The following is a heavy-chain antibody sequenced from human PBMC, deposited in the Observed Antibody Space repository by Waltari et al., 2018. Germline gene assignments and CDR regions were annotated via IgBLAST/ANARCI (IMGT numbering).Heavy chain of an antibody. D-gene: IGHD6-19*01. Sequence: EVQLVGSGGGLVQPGGSLRLSCAASGFTSSDHYMDWVRQAPGKGLEWVGRTIDKANSYTTENASSVKGRLTISRDDSKNSLYLQMNSLKTEDTAVYYCARGPHSGWYNGYGYYYPMDVWGQGTTVTVSS. CDR3: ARGPHSGWYNGYGYYYPMDV. CDR1: GFTSSDHY. V-gene: IGHV3-72*01. CDR2: TIDKANSYTT. J-gene: IGHJ6*02.